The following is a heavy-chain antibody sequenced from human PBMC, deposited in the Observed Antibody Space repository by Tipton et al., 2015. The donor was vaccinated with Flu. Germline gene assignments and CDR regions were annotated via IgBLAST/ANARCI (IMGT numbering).Heavy chain of an antibody. Sequence: LRLSCTVSGGSISSSSYYWGWIRQPPGKGLEWIGSIYYSGSTYYNPSLKSRVTISVDTSKNQFSLKLSSVTAADTAVYYCARHHGSIVGATIDYWGQGTLVTVPS. CDR2: IYYSGST. CDR3: ARHHGSIVGATIDY. J-gene: IGHJ4*02. V-gene: IGHV4-39*01. D-gene: IGHD1-26*01. CDR1: GGSISSSSYY.